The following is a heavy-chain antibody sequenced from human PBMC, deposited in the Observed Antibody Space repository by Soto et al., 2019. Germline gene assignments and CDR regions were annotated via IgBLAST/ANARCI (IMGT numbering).Heavy chain of an antibody. J-gene: IGHJ3*02. CDR2: ISSNSNYI. V-gene: IGHV3-21*01. D-gene: IGHD5-12*01. Sequence: PGGSLRLSCAASGFTFSSYSMNWVRQAPGKGLEWVSSISSNSNYIYNADSVKGRFTISRDNARNSLFLQMHSPRAEDTAVYYCARDRRAYSGSESGSFDIWGQGTMVTVSS. CDR3: ARDRRAYSGSESGSFDI. CDR1: GFTFSSYS.